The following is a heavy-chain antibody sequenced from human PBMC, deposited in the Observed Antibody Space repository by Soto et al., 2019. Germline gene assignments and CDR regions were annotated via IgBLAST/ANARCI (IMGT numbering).Heavy chain of an antibody. V-gene: IGHV1-18*01. CDR1: GYTFTSYG. CDR2: ISAYNGNT. D-gene: IGHD3-22*01. CDR3: ARVLYYYDSSGPAWFDP. J-gene: IGHJ5*02. Sequence: ASVKVSCKASGYTFTSYGISWVRQAPGQGLEWMGWISAYNGNTNYAQKLQGRVTMTTDTSTSTAYMELRSLRSDDTAVYYCARVLYYYDSSGPAWFDPWGQRTLVTGSS.